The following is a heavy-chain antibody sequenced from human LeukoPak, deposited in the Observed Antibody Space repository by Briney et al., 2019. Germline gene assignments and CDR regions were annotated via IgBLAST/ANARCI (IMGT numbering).Heavy chain of an antibody. CDR1: GFSLSTSGVG. J-gene: IGHJ4*02. CDR3: AHTGSYDFRSGGGFFDY. V-gene: IGHV2-5*01. D-gene: IGHD3-3*01. Sequence: SGPTLVKPTQTLTLTCTFSGFSLSTSGVGVGWIRQPPGKALEWLALIYWNDDKRYSPSLKSRLTITKDTSKNQVVLTMTNMDPVDTATYYCAHTGSYDFRSGGGFFDYWGQGTLVTVSS. CDR2: IYWNDDK.